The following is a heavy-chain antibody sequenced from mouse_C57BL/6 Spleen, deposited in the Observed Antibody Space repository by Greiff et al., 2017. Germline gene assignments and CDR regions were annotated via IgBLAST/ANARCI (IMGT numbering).Heavy chain of an antibody. CDR3: AKRQLFYAMDY. Sequence: EVQVVESGGGLVQPGGSLKLSCAASGFTFSDYYMYWVRQTPEKRLEWVAYISNGGGSTYYPDTVKGRFTISRDNAKNTLYLQMSRLKSEDTAMYYCAKRQLFYAMDYWGQGTSVTVSS. D-gene: IGHD3-2*01. CDR1: GFTFSDYY. V-gene: IGHV5-12*01. CDR2: ISNGGGST. J-gene: IGHJ4*01.